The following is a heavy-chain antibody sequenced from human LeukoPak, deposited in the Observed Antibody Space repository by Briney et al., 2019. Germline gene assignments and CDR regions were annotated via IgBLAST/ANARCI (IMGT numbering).Heavy chain of an antibody. V-gene: IGHV4-34*01. CDR3: ARHGGYNFDY. D-gene: IGHD3-10*01. Sequence: SETLSLTCAVYGGSFSGFYWSWIRQSLGKGLEWIGQISPRGGTNHNPSLESRVTISLDTSKTQFSLRVNSVTAADTAVYYCARHGGYNFDYWGQGTLVAVSS. J-gene: IGHJ4*02. CDR1: GGSFSGFY. CDR2: ISPRGGT.